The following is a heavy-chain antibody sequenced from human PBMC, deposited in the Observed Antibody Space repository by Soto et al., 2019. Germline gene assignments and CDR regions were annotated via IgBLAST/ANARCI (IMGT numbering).Heavy chain of an antibody. Sequence: QVQLQESGPGLVKPSETLSLTCTVAGGSISNYYWSWIRQPPGKGLEWIGYNYYSGSTNYNPSLKSRVTISVDTSKNQFSLRLSSVTAADTAVYYCARATGSSLDYYMDVWGKGITVTVSS. CDR2: NYYSGST. J-gene: IGHJ6*03. CDR1: GGSISNYY. D-gene: IGHD3-10*01. V-gene: IGHV4-59*01. CDR3: ARATGSSLDYYMDV.